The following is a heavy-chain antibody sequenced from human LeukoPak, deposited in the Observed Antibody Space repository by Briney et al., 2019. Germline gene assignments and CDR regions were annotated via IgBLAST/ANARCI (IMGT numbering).Heavy chain of an antibody. CDR3: ARYVYYYYYMDV. CDR2: IYSGGST. Sequence: GGSLRPSCAASGFTVSSNYMSWVRQAPGKGLEWVSVIYSGGSTYYADSVKGRFTISRNNSKNTLYLQMNSLRAEDTAVYYCARYVYYYYYMDVWGKGTTVTVSS. CDR1: GFTVSSNY. V-gene: IGHV3-53*01. J-gene: IGHJ6*03. D-gene: IGHD3-16*01.